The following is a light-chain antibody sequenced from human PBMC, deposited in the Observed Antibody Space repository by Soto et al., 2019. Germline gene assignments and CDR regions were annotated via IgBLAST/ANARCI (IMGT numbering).Light chain of an antibody. CDR1: QDIRRF. J-gene: IGKJ2*01. V-gene: IGKV1-17*03. Sequence: DVQMTQSPSAMSASVGDRVTITCRASQDIRRFVAWFQQKPGKAPERLIYDTSSLQPGVPSRFSGSGSGTEFTLAISGLPPEDFATYYCLQHNSYPYTFGQGTKLEIK. CDR3: LQHNSYPYT. CDR2: DTS.